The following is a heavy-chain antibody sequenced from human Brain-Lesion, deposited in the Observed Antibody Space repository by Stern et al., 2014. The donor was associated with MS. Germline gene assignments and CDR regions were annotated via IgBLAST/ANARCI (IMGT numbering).Heavy chain of an antibody. Sequence: VQLVESGAEVKKPGASVKVSCKTSGYIFTGYYIHWERQAPGQGLEWMAWINPNTGGTKYGQKFQGRVTMSRDTSISTAYVELSSLTSDDTAVYYCARDQRGITIFGVVTDYYYLGMDVWGQGTTVTVSS. CDR2: INPNTGGT. CDR3: ARDQRGITIFGVVTDYYYLGMDV. J-gene: IGHJ6*02. V-gene: IGHV1-2*02. D-gene: IGHD3-3*01. CDR1: GYIFTGYY.